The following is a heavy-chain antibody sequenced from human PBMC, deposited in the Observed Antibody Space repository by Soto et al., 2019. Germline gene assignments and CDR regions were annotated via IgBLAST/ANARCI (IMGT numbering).Heavy chain of an antibody. CDR1: GGSFSGYY. CDR2: INHSGST. Sequence: SETLSLTCAFYGGSFSGYYWSWIRQPPGKGLEWIGEINHSGSTNYNPSLKSRVTISVDTPKNQFSLKLSSVTAADTAVYYCARWAAGYYDFWSGYYRRVYGMDVWGQGTTVTVSS. V-gene: IGHV4-34*01. J-gene: IGHJ6*02. D-gene: IGHD3-3*01. CDR3: ARWAAGYYDFWSGYYRRVYGMDV.